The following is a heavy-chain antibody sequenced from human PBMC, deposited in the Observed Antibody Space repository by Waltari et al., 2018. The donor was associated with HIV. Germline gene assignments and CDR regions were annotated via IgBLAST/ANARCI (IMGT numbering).Heavy chain of an antibody. Sequence: EVQLVESGGALVQPGGSLKLSCAASGFNFKGSAIHWVRQASGKGLVWVGRIRSKLDSFATAYGASMKGRFTISRDDSKNTAYLQMNSLKTEDTALYYCTRWTAAAGTAFDYWGLGTLVTVSS. CDR3: TRWTAAAGTAFDY. D-gene: IGHD6-13*01. J-gene: IGHJ4*02. CDR2: IRSKLDSFAT. V-gene: IGHV3-73*01. CDR1: GFNFKGSA.